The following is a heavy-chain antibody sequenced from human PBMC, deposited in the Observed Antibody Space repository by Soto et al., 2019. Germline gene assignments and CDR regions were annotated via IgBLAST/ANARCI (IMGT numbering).Heavy chain of an antibody. D-gene: IGHD5-12*01. Sequence: GASVKVSCKASGYTFTSYYMHWVRQAPGQGLEWMGIINPSGGSTSYAQKFQGRVTMTRDTSTSTVYMELSSLRSEDTAVYYCARELVEMATITAGIDYWGQGTLVTVSS. CDR1: GYTFTSYY. CDR3: ARELVEMATITAGIDY. J-gene: IGHJ4*02. CDR2: INPSGGST. V-gene: IGHV1-46*01.